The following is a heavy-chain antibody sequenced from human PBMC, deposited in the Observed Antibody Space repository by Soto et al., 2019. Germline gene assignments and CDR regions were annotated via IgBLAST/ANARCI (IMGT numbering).Heavy chain of an antibody. CDR2: TSANGGRA. V-gene: IGHV3-23*01. D-gene: IGHD6-19*01. CDR1: GFTFASHA. Sequence: PGGSLRLSCAASGFTFASHAMSWVRQAPGKGLEWVSGTSANGGRANYADSVKGRFSLSRDNSKNTMFLQMDSLTAEDAAIYYCASWVIALGGTGYFRHWGQGTLVTVSS. CDR3: ASWVIALGGTGYFRH. J-gene: IGHJ1*01.